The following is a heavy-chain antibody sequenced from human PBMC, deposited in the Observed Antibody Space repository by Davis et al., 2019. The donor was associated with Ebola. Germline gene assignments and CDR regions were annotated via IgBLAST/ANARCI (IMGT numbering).Heavy chain of an antibody. Sequence: GGSLGLSCADSVITFSSYAMTWVRQAPGKGLEWVSAISGSGGTTYYAGSVKGRFTVSRDNSKKTLYLQMNSLRAEDTAVYYCAKSGLSFGVVKYHYGMDVWGKGTTVTVSS. CDR2: ISGSGGTT. J-gene: IGHJ6*04. CDR1: VITFSSYA. V-gene: IGHV3-23*01. D-gene: IGHD3-3*01. CDR3: AKSGLSFGVVKYHYGMDV.